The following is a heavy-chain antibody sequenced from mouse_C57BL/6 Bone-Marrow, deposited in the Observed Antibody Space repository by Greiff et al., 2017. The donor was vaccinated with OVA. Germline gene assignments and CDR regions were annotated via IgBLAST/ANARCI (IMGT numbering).Heavy chain of an antibody. J-gene: IGHJ2*02. D-gene: IGHD3-2*02. CDR3: ASRRIFPGYIAF. CDR1: GYTFTDYN. Sequence: VQLQQSGPELVKPGASVKIPCKASGYTFTDYNMDWVKQSHGKSLEWIGDINPNNGGTIYKQKFKGKATLTVDTSSSPAYMELRSLTSQFTAVYSCASRRIFPGYIAFWGPGTSLTVSS. V-gene: IGHV1-18*01. CDR2: INPNNGGT.